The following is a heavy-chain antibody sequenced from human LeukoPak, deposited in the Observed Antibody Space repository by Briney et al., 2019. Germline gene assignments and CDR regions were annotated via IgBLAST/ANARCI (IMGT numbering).Heavy chain of an antibody. CDR1: GGSISSSSYY. CDR3: ARDQREYSSPVYWFDP. CDR2: IYYSGST. V-gene: IGHV4-39*07. J-gene: IGHJ5*02. Sequence: PSETLSLTCTVSGGSISSSSYYWGWIRQPPGKGLEWIGSIYYSGSTYYNPSLKSRVTISVDTSKNQFSLKLSSVTAADTAVYYCARDQREYSSPVYWFDPWGQGTLVTVSS. D-gene: IGHD6-13*01.